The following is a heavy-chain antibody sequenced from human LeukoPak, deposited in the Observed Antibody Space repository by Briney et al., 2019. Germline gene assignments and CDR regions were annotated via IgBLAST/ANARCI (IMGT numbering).Heavy chain of an antibody. CDR2: FTNHHTT. V-gene: IGHV3-23*01. J-gene: IGHJ5*02. Sequence: GGSLRLSCEASGFTFSIYAMTWVRQAPGKGLEWVSTFTNHHTTYYTESAKGRFTISRDNSKNTLYLQMDSVRPEDTAVYYCAKEGYDILTGYRTNWFDPWGQGTLVTVSS. D-gene: IGHD3-9*01. CDR1: GFTFSIYA. CDR3: AKEGYDILTGYRTNWFDP.